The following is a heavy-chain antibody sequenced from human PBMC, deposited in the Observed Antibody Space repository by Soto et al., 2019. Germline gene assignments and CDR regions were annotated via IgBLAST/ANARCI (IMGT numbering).Heavy chain of an antibody. J-gene: IGHJ4*02. V-gene: IGHV3-7*04. D-gene: IGHD3-10*01. Sequence: GGSLRLSCAASGFTFSSYWMSWVRQAPGKGLEWVANIKQDGSEKYYVDSVKGRFTISRDNAKNSLYLQMNSLRAEDTAVYYCARAGRDYYGSGSYDYWGQGTLVTVSS. CDR3: ARAGRDYYGSGSYDY. CDR1: GFTFSSYW. CDR2: IKQDGSEK.